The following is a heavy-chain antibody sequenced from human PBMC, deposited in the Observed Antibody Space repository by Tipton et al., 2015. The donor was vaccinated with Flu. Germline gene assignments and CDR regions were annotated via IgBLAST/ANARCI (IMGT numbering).Heavy chain of an antibody. CDR3: ARVDLKIVFGGVIVNWFDP. J-gene: IGHJ5*02. V-gene: IGHV4-39*07. CDR2: FYYSGST. CDR1: DDSISSGRYY. Sequence: TLSLTCTVSDDSISSGRYYWGWIRQPPGKGLEWIGNFYYSGSTYYNPSLKSRVTLSLDTSKSQFSLRLTSVTAADTAVYYCARVDLKIVFGGVIVNWFDPWGQGTLVTVSS. D-gene: IGHD3-16*02.